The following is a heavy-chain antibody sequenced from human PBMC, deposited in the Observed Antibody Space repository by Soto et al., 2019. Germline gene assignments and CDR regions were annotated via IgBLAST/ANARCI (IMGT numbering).Heavy chain of an antibody. D-gene: IGHD6-6*01. CDR2: ISYDGGNK. Sequence: QVQLVDSGGAVVKLGRSLRLSLAASGFPFITYGMHWVRQAPAKGRGWVAIISYDGGNKYYADSVKGRFTISRDNSKNTLYLQMSSLRAEDTAVYYCAKALYSTSLYGMDVWGQGTTVTVSS. CDR1: GFPFITYG. J-gene: IGHJ6*02. CDR3: AKALYSTSLYGMDV. V-gene: IGHV3-30*18.